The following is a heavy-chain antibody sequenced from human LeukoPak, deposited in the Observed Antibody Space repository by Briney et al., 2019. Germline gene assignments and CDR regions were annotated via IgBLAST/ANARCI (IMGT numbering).Heavy chain of an antibody. CDR2: INSDGSST. CDR3: ARRTGNYYYYGMDV. Sequence: GGSLRLSCAASGFTFSSYWMHWVRQAPGKGLVWVSRINSDGSSTSYADSVKGRFTISRDNAKNTLYLQMNSLRAEDTAVYYCARRTGNYYYYGMDVWGQGTTVTVSS. J-gene: IGHJ6*02. V-gene: IGHV3-74*01. CDR1: GFTFSSYW. D-gene: IGHD3-9*01.